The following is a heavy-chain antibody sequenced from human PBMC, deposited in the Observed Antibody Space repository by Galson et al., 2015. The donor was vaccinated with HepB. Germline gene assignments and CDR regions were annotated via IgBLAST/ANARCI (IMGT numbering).Heavy chain of an antibody. J-gene: IGHJ6*02. CDR1: EYTFTSYY. V-gene: IGHV1-46*01. CDR2: INPSGGST. CDR3: LKWARSGGMDV. D-gene: IGHD1-26*01. Sequence: SVKVSCKASEYTFTSYYMHWVRQAPGQGLEWMGIINPSGGSTSYAQKFQGRVTMTRDTSTSTVYMELSSLRSEDTAVYYCLKWARSGGMDVWGQGTTVTVSS.